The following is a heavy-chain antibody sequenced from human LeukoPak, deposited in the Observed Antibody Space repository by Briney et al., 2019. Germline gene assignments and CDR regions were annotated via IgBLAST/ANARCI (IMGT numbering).Heavy chain of an antibody. CDR2: IYSSGRT. D-gene: IGHD1-26*01. Sequence: SETLSLTCTVSGGSISSYYWSWIRQSAGKGLEYIGRIYSSGRTNYNPSLKSRISMSVDTSKNQFSLKLSSVTAADTAVYYCARNGGSGTYYDGSFDYWGQGTLVSVSS. J-gene: IGHJ4*02. CDR1: GGSISSYY. CDR3: ARNGGSGTYYDGSFDY. V-gene: IGHV4-4*07.